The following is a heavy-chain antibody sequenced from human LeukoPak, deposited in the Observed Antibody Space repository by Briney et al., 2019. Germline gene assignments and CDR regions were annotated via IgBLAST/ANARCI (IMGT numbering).Heavy chain of an antibody. CDR1: GFTFSSYA. D-gene: IGHD4-23*01. CDR3: ASQTTVVTPLDY. V-gene: IGHV3-23*01. Sequence: PGGSLRLSCAASGFTFSSYAMSWVRQAPGKGPEWVSAISGSGGSTYYADSVKGRFTISRDNSKNTLYLQMNSLRAEDTAVYYCASQTTVVTPLDYWGQGTLVTVSS. CDR2: ISGSGGST. J-gene: IGHJ4*02.